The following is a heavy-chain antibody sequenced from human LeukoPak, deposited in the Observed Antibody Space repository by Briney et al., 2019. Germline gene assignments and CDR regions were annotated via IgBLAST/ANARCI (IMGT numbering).Heavy chain of an antibody. CDR2: INAGNGNT. D-gene: IGHD6-19*01. Sequence: ASVKVSCKASGYTFTSYAMHWVRQAPGQRIEWMGWINAGNGNTKYSQKFQGRVTITRDTSESTAYMELSGLRSEDTAVYYCASWAVGAAVAGTVYFDYWGQGTVVTVSS. J-gene: IGHJ4*02. CDR1: GYTFTSYA. V-gene: IGHV1-3*01. CDR3: ASWAVGAAVAGTVYFDY.